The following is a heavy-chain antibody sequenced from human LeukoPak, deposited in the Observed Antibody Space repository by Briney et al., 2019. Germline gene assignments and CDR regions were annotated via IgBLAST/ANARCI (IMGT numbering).Heavy chain of an antibody. CDR1: GFTFSSYE. Sequence: QPGGSLRLSCAASGFTFSSYEMNWVRQAPGKGLEWVSYISSSGSTIYYADSVKGRFTISRDNAKNSLYLQMNSLRAEDTAVYYCASPSYSRWYWGYFQHWGQGTLVTVSS. D-gene: IGHD6-13*01. CDR3: ASPSYSRWYWGYFQH. J-gene: IGHJ1*01. V-gene: IGHV3-48*03. CDR2: ISSSGSTI.